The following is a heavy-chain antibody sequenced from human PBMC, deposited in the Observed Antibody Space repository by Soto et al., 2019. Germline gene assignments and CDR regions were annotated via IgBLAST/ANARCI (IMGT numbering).Heavy chain of an antibody. CDR3: ARDWDWSFDY. D-gene: IGHD1-1*01. CDR1: GFPFSNYA. CDR2: LSGSGVST. Sequence: PXGSLRLSCVASGFPFSNYAMTWVRQAPGKGLEWVSALSGSGVSTYYADSVMGRFTISRDNSKNTVYLQMNSLRAEDTAVYYCARDWDWSFDYWGQGTLVTVSS. V-gene: IGHV3-23*01. J-gene: IGHJ4*02.